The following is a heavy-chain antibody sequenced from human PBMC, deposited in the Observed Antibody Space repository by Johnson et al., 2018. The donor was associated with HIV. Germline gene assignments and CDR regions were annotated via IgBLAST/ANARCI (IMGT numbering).Heavy chain of an antibody. V-gene: IGHV3-20*04. Sequence: MQLVESGGGVVRPGGSLRLSCAASGFTFDDYGMSLVRQAPGKGLEWVSGINWNGGSTGYADSVKGRFTISRDNAKNSLYLQMNSLRAEDTALYYCARGFSSSSSSWKGAFDIWGQGTMVTVSS. D-gene: IGHD6-13*01. CDR3: ARGFSSSSSSWKGAFDI. CDR1: GFTFDDYG. J-gene: IGHJ3*02. CDR2: INWNGGST.